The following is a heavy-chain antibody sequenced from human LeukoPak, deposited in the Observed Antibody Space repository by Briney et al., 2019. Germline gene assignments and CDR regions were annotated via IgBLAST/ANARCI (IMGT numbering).Heavy chain of an antibody. CDR3: ARRMASPYYYDSSGYYSE. CDR1: GYTFTSYG. Sequence: ASVKVSCKASGYTFTSYGISWVRQAPGQGLEWMGWISTYNGNTNYAQKLQGRVTMTTDTSTSTAYMELRSLRSDDTAVYYCARRMASPYYYDSSGYYSEWGQGTLVTVSP. CDR2: ISTYNGNT. J-gene: IGHJ4*02. D-gene: IGHD3-22*01. V-gene: IGHV1-18*01.